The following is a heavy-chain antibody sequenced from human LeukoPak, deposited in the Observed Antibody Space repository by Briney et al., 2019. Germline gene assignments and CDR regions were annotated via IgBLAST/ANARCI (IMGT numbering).Heavy chain of an antibody. V-gene: IGHV3-33*01. CDR2: MWYDGSNK. CDR1: GFTFSNYG. Sequence: GGSLRLSCAASGFTFSNYGMHWVRQAPGKGLEWVAVMWYDGSNKYYADSVRGRFTISRDNSKNTLFLQMNSLRADDTAVYYCARGLAVPDSYYFDYWGQGTLVTVSS. J-gene: IGHJ4*02. D-gene: IGHD6-19*01. CDR3: ARGLAVPDSYYFDY.